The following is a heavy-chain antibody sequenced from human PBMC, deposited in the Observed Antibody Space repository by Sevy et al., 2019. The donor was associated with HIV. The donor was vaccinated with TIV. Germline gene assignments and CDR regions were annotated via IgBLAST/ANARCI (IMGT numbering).Heavy chain of an antibody. CDR1: GFTFSKYS. Sequence: GGCLRLSWAASGFTFSKYSMSWVRQPPGKGLEWVSTLSFGCGEINYADSVKGRFTISIDNSKSSVYLQMNNLRPEDTAVYYCAREAWTKPHDYWGQGTLVTVSS. V-gene: IGHV3-23*01. CDR3: AREAWTKPHDY. D-gene: IGHD2-8*01. CDR2: LSFGCGEI. J-gene: IGHJ4*02.